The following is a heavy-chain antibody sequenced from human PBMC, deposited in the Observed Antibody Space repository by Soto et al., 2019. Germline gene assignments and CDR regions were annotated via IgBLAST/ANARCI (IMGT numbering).Heavy chain of an antibody. CDR1: GFTFSSYA. CDR3: GIDTWGRRQYYYDTSATS. CDR2: ISYDGVSK. D-gene: IGHD3-22*01. V-gene: IGHV3-30-3*02. J-gene: IGHJ5*02. Sequence: QVQLVESGGGVVQPGRSLRLSCATSGFTFSSYALHWVRQAPGKGLEWVALISYDGVSKYHAASVQGRFTISRDSSKNTLHRKLSSRRVEDTAGYYCGIDTWGRRQYYYDTSATSWGQGTLVTVSS.